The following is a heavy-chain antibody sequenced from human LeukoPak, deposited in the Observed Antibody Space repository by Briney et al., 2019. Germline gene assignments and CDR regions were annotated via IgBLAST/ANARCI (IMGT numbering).Heavy chain of an antibody. D-gene: IGHD5-12*01. CDR2: IRYDGSNK. CDR1: GFTFNGYA. J-gene: IGHJ4*02. V-gene: IGHV3-30*02. Sequence: PGGSLRLSCAASGFTFNGYAMHWVRQAPGKGLEWVAFIRYDGSNKYYADSVKGRFTISRDNSKNTLYLQMNSLRAEDTAVYYCAKDSSRGYSGCFDYWGQGTLVTVSS. CDR3: AKDSSRGYSGCFDY.